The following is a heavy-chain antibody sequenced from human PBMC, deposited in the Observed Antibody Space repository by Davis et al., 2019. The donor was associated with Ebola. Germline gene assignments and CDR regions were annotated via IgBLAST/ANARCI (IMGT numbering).Heavy chain of an antibody. CDR1: GYTFTSYG. CDR3: ARDTYYYDSSGNRNTDGRGVDFDY. D-gene: IGHD3-22*01. Sequence: ASVKVSCKASGYTFTSYGISWVRQAPGQGLEWMGWISAYNGNTNYAQKLQGRVTMTTDTSTSTAYMELRSLRSDDTAVYYCARDTYYYDSSGNRNTDGRGVDFDYWGQGTLVTVSS. CDR2: ISAYNGNT. V-gene: IGHV1-18*04. J-gene: IGHJ4*02.